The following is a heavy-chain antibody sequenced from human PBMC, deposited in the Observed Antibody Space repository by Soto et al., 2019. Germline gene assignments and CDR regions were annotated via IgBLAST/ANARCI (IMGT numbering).Heavy chain of an antibody. CDR1: GYTLTELS. CDR3: AREVVVPAAIEADYMDV. V-gene: IGHV1-8*01. CDR2: MNPNSGNT. Sequence: ASVKVSCKVSGYTLTELSMHWVRQAPGKGLEWMGCMNPNSGNTGYAQKFQGRVTMTRNTSISTAYMELSSLRSEDTAVYYCAREVVVPAAIEADYMDVWGKGTTVTVSS. J-gene: IGHJ6*03. D-gene: IGHD2-2*01.